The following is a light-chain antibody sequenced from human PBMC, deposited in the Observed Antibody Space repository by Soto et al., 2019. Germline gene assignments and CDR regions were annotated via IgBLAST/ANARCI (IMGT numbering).Light chain of an antibody. CDR3: QQYYSPPYS. J-gene: IGKJ2*03. CDR2: WAS. V-gene: IGKV4-1*01. CDR1: QSVLYSGNNKNH. Sequence: DRVMTQSPESLAVSLGERATINCKCSQSVLYSGNNKNHLAWYQQKPGQPPKLLISWASTRDSGVPDRFSGSGSGTDFTLSINSLQAEDVAVYYCQQYYSPPYSFGQGTKLEI.